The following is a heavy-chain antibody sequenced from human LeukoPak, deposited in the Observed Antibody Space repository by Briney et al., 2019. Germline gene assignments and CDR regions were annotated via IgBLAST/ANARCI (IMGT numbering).Heavy chain of an antibody. J-gene: IGHJ4*02. Sequence: PSETLSLTCTVSGGSIGRYYWSWIRQSPGKGLEWIGYVYYSGTTNYNPSLKSRVTISLDTPKNQFSLKLSSMTAADTAVYYCARQSLTIFGVVITDYWGQGTLVTVSS. V-gene: IGHV4-59*08. CDR1: GGSIGRYY. D-gene: IGHD3-3*01. CDR3: ARQSLTIFGVVITDY. CDR2: VYYSGTT.